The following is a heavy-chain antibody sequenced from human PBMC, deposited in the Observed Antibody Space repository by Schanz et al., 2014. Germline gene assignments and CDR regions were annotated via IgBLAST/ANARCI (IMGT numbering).Heavy chain of an antibody. CDR2: IRPSTGRT. CDR1: GYTFNNYY. V-gene: IGHV1-46*02. J-gene: IGHJ6*01. D-gene: IGHD3-16*01. CDR3: GGARLNYVLKRLRSRNQRSREDV. Sequence: VQSGPEVREPGASVKVSCKASGYTFNNYYRHWVRQAPGQRPEWLGVIRPSTGRTTYAPKFQDRVTRTRDTSMNTVYMELRRRRSEETAMEYCGGARLNYVLKRLRSRNQRSREDV.